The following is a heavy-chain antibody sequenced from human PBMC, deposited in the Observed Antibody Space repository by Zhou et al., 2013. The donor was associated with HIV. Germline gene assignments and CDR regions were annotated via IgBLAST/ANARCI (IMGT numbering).Heavy chain of an antibody. V-gene: IGHV1-8*03. CDR1: GYTFTSYD. J-gene: IGHJ6*03. CDR2: MNPNSGNT. CDR3: ARGIMFDSSSWYYYYMDV. Sequence: QVQLVQSGAEVKKPGASVKVSCKASGYTFTSYDINWVRQATGQGLEWMGWMNPNSGNTGYAQKFQGRVTITRNTSISTAYMELSSLRSEDTAVYYCARGIMFDSSSWYYYYMDVWGKGTTVTVSS. D-gene: IGHD6-13*01.